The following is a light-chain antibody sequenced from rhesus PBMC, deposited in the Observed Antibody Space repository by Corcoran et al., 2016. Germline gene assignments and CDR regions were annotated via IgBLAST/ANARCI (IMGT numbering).Light chain of an antibody. CDR2: EVS. Sequence: DIVMTQTPLSLPVTPGEPASISCRSSQSLLNREDGTPYLEWYLQKPGQFPKPLIYEVSNRGSGVPDRFSGSGSDTDFTLKISRVEAEDVGVYYCMQGIEFPPTFGQGTKVEIK. CDR1: QSLLNREDGTPY. V-gene: IGKV2S20*01. J-gene: IGKJ2*01. CDR3: MQGIEFPPT.